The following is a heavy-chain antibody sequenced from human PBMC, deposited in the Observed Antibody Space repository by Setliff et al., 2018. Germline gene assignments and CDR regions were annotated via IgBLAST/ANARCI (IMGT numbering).Heavy chain of an antibody. CDR2: INAGNGNT. D-gene: IGHD3-3*01. Sequence: GASVKVSCKASGYTLTSYAMHWVRQAPGQRLEWMGWINAGNGNTKYSQKFQGRVTITRDTSASTAYMELSSLRSEDTAVYYCAREFTRYYNFWSAHRYYMDVWGKGTKVTVSS. J-gene: IGHJ6*03. CDR3: AREFTRYYNFWSAHRYYMDV. CDR1: GYTLTSYA. V-gene: IGHV1-3*01.